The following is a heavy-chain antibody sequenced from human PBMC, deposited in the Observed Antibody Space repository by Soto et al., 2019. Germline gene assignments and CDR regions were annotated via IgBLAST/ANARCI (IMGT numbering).Heavy chain of an antibody. Sequence: SETLSLTCTVSGGSISSGGYYWSWIRQHPGKGLEWIGYIYYSGSTYYNPSLKSRVTISVDTSKNQFSLKLSSVTAADTAVYYCARAGGSRNPLFDYWGQGTLVTVSS. CDR3: ARAGGSRNPLFDY. V-gene: IGHV4-31*03. J-gene: IGHJ4*02. CDR2: IYYSGST. CDR1: GGSISSGGYY. D-gene: IGHD1-26*01.